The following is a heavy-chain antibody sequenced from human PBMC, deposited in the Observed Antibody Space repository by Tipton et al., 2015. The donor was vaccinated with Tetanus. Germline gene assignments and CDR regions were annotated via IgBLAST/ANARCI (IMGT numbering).Heavy chain of an antibody. J-gene: IGHJ3*01. CDR2: IGGGGDDS. Sequence: SLRLSCEASGFSFSSYAMTWVRQAPGKGLEWVSAIGGGGDDSYYANSVMGRFVVSRDNSKNNLYLEMSSLRGDDTAVYYCAKGRIVWKFTSAYPDDAFDVWGQGTTVTVSS. V-gene: IGHV3-23*01. CDR3: AKGRIVWKFTSAYPDDAFDV. D-gene: IGHD3-3*01. CDR1: GFSFSSYA.